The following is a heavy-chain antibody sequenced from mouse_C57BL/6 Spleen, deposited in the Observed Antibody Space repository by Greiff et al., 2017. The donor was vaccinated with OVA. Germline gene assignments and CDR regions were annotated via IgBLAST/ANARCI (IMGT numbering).Heavy chain of an antibody. CDR1: GYTFTSYW. CDR3: ARYGGTVVATRYFDV. J-gene: IGHJ1*03. V-gene: IGHV1-7*01. CDR2: INPSSGYT. D-gene: IGHD1-1*01. Sequence: VQLQQSGAELAKPGASVKLSCKASGYTFTSYWMHWVKQRPGQGLEWIGYINPSSGYTKYNQKFKDKATLTADKSSGTAYMQLSSLTYEDSAVYYCARYGGTVVATRYFDVWGTGTTVTVSS.